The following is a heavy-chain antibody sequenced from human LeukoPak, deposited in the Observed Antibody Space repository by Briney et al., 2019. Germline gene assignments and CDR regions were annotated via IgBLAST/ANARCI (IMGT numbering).Heavy chain of an antibody. CDR3: ARRSRDGWYFDY. Sequence: GGSLRLSCTASGFTFGDYAMSWFRQAPGKGLEWVGFIRSKAYGGTTEYAASVKGRFTISRDDSKSIAYLQMNSLRTEDTAVYYCARRSRDGWYFDYWGQGTLVTVSS. CDR1: GFTFGDYA. D-gene: IGHD5-24*01. J-gene: IGHJ4*02. V-gene: IGHV3-49*03. CDR2: IRSKAYGGTT.